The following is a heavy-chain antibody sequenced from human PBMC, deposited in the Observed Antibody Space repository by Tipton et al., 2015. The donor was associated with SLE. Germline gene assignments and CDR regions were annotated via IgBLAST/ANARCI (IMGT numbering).Heavy chain of an antibody. CDR3: AREGERFLERGGAFDI. V-gene: IGHV4-4*07. Sequence: TLSLTCTVSGGSIRSNYWSWIRQPAGKGLEWIGRIFRNGNTNYNPSLKSRVSISVDTSNNQFSLNLNYVTAADTAVYYCAREGERFLERGGAFDIWGQGTVVTVSS. CDR1: GGSIRSNY. J-gene: IGHJ3*02. D-gene: IGHD3-3*01. CDR2: IFRNGNT.